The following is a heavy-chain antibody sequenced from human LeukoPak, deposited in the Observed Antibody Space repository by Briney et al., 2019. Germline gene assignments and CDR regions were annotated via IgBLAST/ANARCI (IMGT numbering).Heavy chain of an antibody. CDR2: FDPEDGET. Sequence: GASVKVSCKVSGYTLTELSMHWVRQAPGKGLEWMGGFDPEDGETIYAQKFQGRVTMTEDTSTDTAYMELSSLRSEDTAVYYCATDSPNYDFWSGYYWAYAFDIWGQGTMVTVSS. CDR1: GYTLTELS. J-gene: IGHJ3*02. D-gene: IGHD3-3*01. V-gene: IGHV1-24*01. CDR3: ATDSPNYDFWSGYYWAYAFDI.